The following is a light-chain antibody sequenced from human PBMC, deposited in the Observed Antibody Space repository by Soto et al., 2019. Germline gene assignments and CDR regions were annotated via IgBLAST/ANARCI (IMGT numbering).Light chain of an antibody. CDR3: QQYGSSGT. CDR1: QSIGNS. CDR2: DTY. V-gene: IGKV3-15*01. J-gene: IGKJ1*01. Sequence: EIVMTQSPATLSLSPGERATLSCRASQSIGNSLAWYQVKPGQPPRLLIFDTYTGATGVPARFRGSGSGTEFTLTVSSLQSEDFAVYYCQQYGSSGTFGQGTKVDIK.